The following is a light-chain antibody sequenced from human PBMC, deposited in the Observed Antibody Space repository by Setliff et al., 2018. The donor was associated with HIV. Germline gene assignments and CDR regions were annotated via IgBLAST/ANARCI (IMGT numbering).Light chain of an antibody. CDR2: DVT. CDR3: CSYAGSYTSLYV. CDR1: SSDVGGYNY. Sequence: QSVLTQPRPVSGSPGQSVTIPCTGTSSDVGGYNYVSWYQHLPGKAPKLMIYDVTKRPSGVPDRFSGSKSGNTASLTISGLQSEDEADYYCCSYAGSYTSLYVFGTGTKVTVL. V-gene: IGLV2-11*01. J-gene: IGLJ1*01.